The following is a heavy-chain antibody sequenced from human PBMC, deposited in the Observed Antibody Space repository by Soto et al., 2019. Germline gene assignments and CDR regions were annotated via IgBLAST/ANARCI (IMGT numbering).Heavy chain of an antibody. J-gene: IGHJ4*02. CDR2: FIAMLGTP. Sequence: SVKVSCKASGGTFGGHGIAWVRQAPGQGLEWMGGFIAMLGTPTYAKKVQGRATITAVESPTSSYLELRSLRSEDTGVYFCASGAMANFDYWVQGTVVTVSS. CDR1: GGTFGGHG. D-gene: IGHD5-18*01. CDR3: ASGAMANFDY. V-gene: IGHV1-69*13.